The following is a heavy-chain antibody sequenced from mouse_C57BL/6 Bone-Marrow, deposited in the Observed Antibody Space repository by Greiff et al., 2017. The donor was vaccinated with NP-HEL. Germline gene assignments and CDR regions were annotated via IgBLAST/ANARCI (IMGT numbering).Heavy chain of an antibody. V-gene: IGHV1-26*01. CDR1: GYTFTDYY. Sequence: EVQLQQSGPELVKPGASVKISCKASGYTFTDYYMNWVKQSHGKSLEWIGDINPNNGGTSYNQKFKGKATLTVDKSSSTAYMELRSLTSEDSAVYYCARVNYYDSNYWGQGTLVTVSA. CDR3: ARVNYYDSNY. D-gene: IGHD1-1*01. J-gene: IGHJ3*01. CDR2: INPNNGGT.